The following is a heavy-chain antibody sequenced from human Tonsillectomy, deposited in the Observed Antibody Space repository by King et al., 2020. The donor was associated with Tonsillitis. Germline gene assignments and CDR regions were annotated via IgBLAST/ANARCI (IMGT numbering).Heavy chain of an antibody. V-gene: IGHV3-33*08. CDR2: IWYNGSKK. J-gene: IGHJ4*02. Sequence: QLVQSGGGVVQPGRSLRLSCAASGFTFSSYGMHWVRQAPGKGLEWVAVIWYNGSKKYYADSAKGRFTISRDNSKNTLYLQMNSLRAEDTAVYYCARDGRSYYYFDYWGLGTLVTVSS. D-gene: IGHD1-26*01. CDR1: GFTFSSYG. CDR3: ARDGRSYYYFDY.